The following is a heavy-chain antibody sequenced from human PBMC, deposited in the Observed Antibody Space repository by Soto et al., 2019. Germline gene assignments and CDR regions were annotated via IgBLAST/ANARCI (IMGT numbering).Heavy chain of an antibody. Sequence: GGSLRLSCAASGFTFSSYGMHWVRQAPGKGLEWVAVISYDGSNKYYADSVKGRFTISRDNSKNTLYLQMNSLRAEDTAVYYCAKDDRSDPLVLMVYATGTYYYYGMDVWGQGTTVTVSS. CDR1: GFTFSSYG. CDR3: AKDDRSDPLVLMVYATGTYYYYGMDV. J-gene: IGHJ6*02. D-gene: IGHD2-8*01. CDR2: ISYDGSNK. V-gene: IGHV3-30*18.